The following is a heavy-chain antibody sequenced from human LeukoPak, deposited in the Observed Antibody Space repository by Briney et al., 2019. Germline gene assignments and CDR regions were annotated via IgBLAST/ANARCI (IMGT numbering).Heavy chain of an antibody. CDR3: ARGSYSSGYYQI. D-gene: IGHD3-22*01. J-gene: IGHJ3*02. CDR2: MNPNSGNT. Sequence: ASVKVSCKASGYTFTSYDINWVRQATGQGLEWMGWMNPNSGNTGYAQKFQSRVTITRNTSISTAYMELSSLRSEDTAVYYCARGSYSSGYYQIWGQGTMVTVSS. CDR1: GYTFTSYD. V-gene: IGHV1-8*03.